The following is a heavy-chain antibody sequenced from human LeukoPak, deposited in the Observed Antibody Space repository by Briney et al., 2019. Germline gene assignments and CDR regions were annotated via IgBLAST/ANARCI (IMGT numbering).Heavy chain of an antibody. V-gene: IGHV5-51*01. J-gene: IGHJ4*02. CDR2: INPANSDT. CDR3: ARIYGEHNYFDY. D-gene: IGHD4-17*01. Sequence: GESLQISCQGSGYPFTTYWIAWVRPLPGKGLGYMGIINPANSDTRYSPSFQGQVTISADKSISTASLQWRSLTTSDTAMYYCARIYGEHNYFDYWGQGTLVTVSS. CDR1: GYPFTTYW.